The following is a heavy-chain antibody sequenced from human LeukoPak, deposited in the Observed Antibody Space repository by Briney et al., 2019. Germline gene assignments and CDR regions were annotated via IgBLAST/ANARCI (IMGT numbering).Heavy chain of an antibody. V-gene: IGHV4-39*01. CDR3: ARHTDCSSASCYRRGDFDY. CDR1: GGSINTSPYY. J-gene: IGHJ4*02. D-gene: IGHD2-2*02. CDR2: ISSSGSS. Sequence: SETLSLTRAVSGGSINTSPYYWGWTHQPPGKGLEWIGSISSSGSSYYNPSLKSRVTISVDTSKNQFSLKLSSVTAADSAVYYCARHTDCSSASCYRRGDFDYWGQGTLVTVSS.